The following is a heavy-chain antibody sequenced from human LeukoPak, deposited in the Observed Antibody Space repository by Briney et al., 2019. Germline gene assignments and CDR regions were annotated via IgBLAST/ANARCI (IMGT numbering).Heavy chain of an antibody. CDR1: GFTFSSYA. Sequence: GGSLRLSCAVSGFTFSSYAMSWVRQAPEKGLEWVSAISGSGDTTYYADSVKGRFTISRDNSKNTLYLQMNSLRADDTAVYYCARDYGGAAHTYHFDYWGQGALVTVSS. CDR3: ARDYGGAAHTYHFDY. CDR2: ISGSGDTT. J-gene: IGHJ4*02. V-gene: IGHV3-23*01. D-gene: IGHD4-23*01.